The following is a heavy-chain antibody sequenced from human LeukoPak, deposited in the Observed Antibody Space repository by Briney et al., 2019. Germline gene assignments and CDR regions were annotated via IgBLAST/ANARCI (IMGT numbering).Heavy chain of an antibody. D-gene: IGHD6-13*01. J-gene: IGHJ4*02. V-gene: IGHV4-39*01. CDR2: IYYSGST. Sequence: SETLSLTCTVSGGSISSSSYYWGWIRQPPGKGLEWIGSIYYSGSTYYNPSLKSRFTISVDTSKNQFSLKLSSVTAADTAVYYCARGIAAAGRDFDYWGQGTLVTVSS. CDR1: GGSISSSSYY. CDR3: ARGIAAAGRDFDY.